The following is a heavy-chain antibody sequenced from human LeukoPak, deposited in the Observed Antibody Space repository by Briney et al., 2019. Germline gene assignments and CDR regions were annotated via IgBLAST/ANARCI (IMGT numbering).Heavy chain of an antibody. CDR3: ARNMGLGYSYGYPYFDY. CDR1: GGSISSYY. V-gene: IGHV4-59*08. Sequence: SETLSLTCTVAGGSISSYYWSWIRQPPGKGLEWIGYIYYSGSTNYNPSLKSRVTISVDTSKNQFSLKLSSVTAADTAVYYCARNMGLGYSYGYPYFDYWGQGTLVTVSS. D-gene: IGHD5-18*01. CDR2: IYYSGST. J-gene: IGHJ4*02.